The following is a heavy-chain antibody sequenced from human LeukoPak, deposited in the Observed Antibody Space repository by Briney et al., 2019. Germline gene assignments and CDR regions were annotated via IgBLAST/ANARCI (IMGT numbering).Heavy chain of an antibody. Sequence: PSETLSLTCSVSGGSVTNSNYNWGWIRQIPGKGLEWIGSMYYSGSPSYNPSLKSRLTMSVDTSMNQFSLKLRSVTPADTAVYFCARHLKTSFYDLTRAFDIWGQGTMVAVSS. CDR3: ARHLKTSFYDLTRAFDI. CDR1: GGSVTNSNYN. V-gene: IGHV4-39*01. CDR2: MYYSGSP. J-gene: IGHJ3*02. D-gene: IGHD2/OR15-2a*01.